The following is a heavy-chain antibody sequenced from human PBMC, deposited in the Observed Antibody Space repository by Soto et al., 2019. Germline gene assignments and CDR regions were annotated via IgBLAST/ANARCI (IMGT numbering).Heavy chain of an antibody. J-gene: IGHJ4*02. CDR1: GFSLSSSGVG. Sequence: QITLKEAGPTLVKPTQTLTLTCTFSGFSLSSSGVGVGWIRQPPGKALEWLARIYWDNYKQYSPSLKNRFTITKDTSNNQVVLTMTKMEPVDTGTYYCARVMGSGTVGVFDYWGQGTLVTVSS. CDR2: IYWDNYK. V-gene: IGHV2-5*02. D-gene: IGHD6-13*01. CDR3: ARVMGSGTVGVFDY.